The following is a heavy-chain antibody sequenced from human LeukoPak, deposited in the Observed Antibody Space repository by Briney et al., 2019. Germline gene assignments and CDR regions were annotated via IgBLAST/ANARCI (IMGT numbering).Heavy chain of an antibody. CDR1: GFTFSSYW. V-gene: IGHV3-7*01. CDR3: ARDTLFDY. Sequence: GGSLRLSCAASGFTFSSYWMSWVRQAPGKGLEWVANINQDGSERNYVDSLKGRFTISRDNAKNSLYLQMNSLRAEDTAVYYCARDTLFDYWGQGTLVTVSS. CDR2: INQDGSER. J-gene: IGHJ4*02.